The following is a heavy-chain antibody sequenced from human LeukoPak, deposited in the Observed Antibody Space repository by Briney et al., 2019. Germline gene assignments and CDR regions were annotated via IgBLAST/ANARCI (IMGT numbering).Heavy chain of an antibody. J-gene: IGHJ6*02. CDR2: IYYSGST. CDR1: GGSVSSGSSY. CDR3: ARNHCSSTSCYGRGPFYYYYGMDV. Sequence: SETLSLTCTVSGGSVSSGSSYWSWIRQPPGKGLEWIGYIYYSGSTNYNPSLKSRDTISVDTSKNQFSLKLSSVTTTDTAVYYCARNHCSSTSCYGRGPFYYYYGMDVWGQGTTVTVSS. V-gene: IGHV4-61*01. D-gene: IGHD2-2*01.